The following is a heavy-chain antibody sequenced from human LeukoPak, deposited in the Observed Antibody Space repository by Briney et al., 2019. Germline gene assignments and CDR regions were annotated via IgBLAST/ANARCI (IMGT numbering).Heavy chain of an antibody. V-gene: IGHV1-69*05. CDR1: GGTFSSYA. D-gene: IGHD6-13*01. CDR2: IIPIFGTA. Sequence: GASVKVSCKASGGTFSSYAISWVRQAPGQGLEWMGRIIPIFGTANYAQKFQGRVTITTDESTSTAYMELSSLRSVDTAVYYCARGSSSWYLSWGQGTLVTVSS. CDR3: ARGSSSWYLS. J-gene: IGHJ5*02.